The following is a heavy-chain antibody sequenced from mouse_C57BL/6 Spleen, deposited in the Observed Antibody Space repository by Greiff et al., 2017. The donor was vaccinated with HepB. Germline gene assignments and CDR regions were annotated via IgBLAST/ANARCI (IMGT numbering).Heavy chain of an antibody. J-gene: IGHJ3*01. D-gene: IGHD2-1*01. CDR3: TTCGNRFAY. CDR1: GFNIKDDY. Sequence: EVKLQQSGAELVRPGASVKLSCTASGFNIKDDYMHWVKQRPEQGLEWIGWIDPENGDTEYASKLQGKSTITADTSSNTAYLQLSSLTSEDTAVYYCTTCGNRFAYWGQGTLVTVSA. CDR2: IDPENGDT. V-gene: IGHV14-4*01.